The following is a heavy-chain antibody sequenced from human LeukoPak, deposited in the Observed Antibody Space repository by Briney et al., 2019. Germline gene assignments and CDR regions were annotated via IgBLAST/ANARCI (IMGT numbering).Heavy chain of an antibody. D-gene: IGHD3-22*01. CDR3: ARHPNYYDSSAYYYVMDV. CDR1: GFTFSTYA. J-gene: IGHJ6*02. CDR2: SMGSDCST. Sequence: HTGRSLRPSCAVAGFTFSTYAMSSVRQAPGKGLEWVPCSMGSDCSTYYANSVKRRFTISRDNSKNTLYLQMNSLRAEDTAVYYCARHPNYYDSSAYYYVMDVWGQGTTVTVSS. V-gene: IGHV3-23*01.